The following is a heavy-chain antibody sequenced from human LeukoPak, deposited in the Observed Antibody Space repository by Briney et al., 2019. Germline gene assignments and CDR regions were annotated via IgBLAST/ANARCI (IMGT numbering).Heavy chain of an antibody. V-gene: IGHV1-46*03. CDR1: GYTFTSYY. CDR3: ARVPSPYYDFRSGYSLGYYMDV. D-gene: IGHD3-3*01. Sequence: ASVKVSCKASGYTFTSYYMHWVRQAPGQGLEWMGIINPSGGSTSYAQKFQGRVTMTRDTSTSTVYMELSSLRSEDTAVYYCARVPSPYYDFRSGYSLGYYMDVWGKGTTVTVSS. CDR2: INPSGGST. J-gene: IGHJ6*03.